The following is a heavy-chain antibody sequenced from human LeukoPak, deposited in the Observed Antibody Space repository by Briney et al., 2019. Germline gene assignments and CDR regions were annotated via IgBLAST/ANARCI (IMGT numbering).Heavy chain of an antibody. CDR3: ARHRRGLVLRTALVNWFDP. Sequence: PSETLSLTCTVSGGSISSYYWSWIRQPPGKGLEWIGYIYYSGSTNYNPSLKSRVTISVDTSKNQFSLKLSSVTAADTAVYYCARHRRGLVLRTALVNWFDPWGQGTLVTVSS. J-gene: IGHJ5*02. D-gene: IGHD2-15*01. CDR2: IYYSGST. CDR1: GGSISSYY. V-gene: IGHV4-59*08.